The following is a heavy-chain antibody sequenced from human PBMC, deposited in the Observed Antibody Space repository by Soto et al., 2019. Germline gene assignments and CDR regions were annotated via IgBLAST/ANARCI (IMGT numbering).Heavy chain of an antibody. D-gene: IGHD3-10*01. V-gene: IGHV4-34*01. Sequence: PSETLSLTCAVYGGSFSGYYWSWIRQPPGKGLEWIGEINHSGSTNYNPSLKSRVTISVDTSKNQFSLKLSSVTAADTAVYYCARGSIGVTMVRGVINNYYHYYGMDVWGKGTTVT. CDR3: ARGSIGVTMVRGVINNYYHYYGMDV. CDR1: GGSFSGYY. CDR2: INHSGST. J-gene: IGHJ6*04.